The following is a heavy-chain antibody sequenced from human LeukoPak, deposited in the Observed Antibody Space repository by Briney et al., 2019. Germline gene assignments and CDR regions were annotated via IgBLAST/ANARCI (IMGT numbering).Heavy chain of an antibody. Sequence: SETLSLTCTVSGGSISSRSYYWGWIRQPPGKGLEWIGSIYYSGSTYYNPSLKSRVTISVDTSKNQFSLKLSSVTAADTAVYYCARYSSSPGWFDYWGQGTLVTVSS. V-gene: IGHV4-39*01. CDR2: IYYSGST. CDR3: ARYSSSPGWFDY. CDR1: GGSISSRSYY. D-gene: IGHD6-6*01. J-gene: IGHJ4*02.